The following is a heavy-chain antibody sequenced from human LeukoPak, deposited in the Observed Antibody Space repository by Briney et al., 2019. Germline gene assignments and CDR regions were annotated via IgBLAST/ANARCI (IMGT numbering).Heavy chain of an antibody. CDR2: INHSGST. D-gene: IGHD6-13*01. V-gene: IGHV4-34*01. Sequence: SETLSLTCAVYGGSFSGYYWSWIRQPPGKGLEWIGEINHSGSTNYNPPLKSRVTISVDTSKNQFSLKLSSVTAADTALYYCARAKITAADIDRPFDPWGQGTLVTVSS. CDR1: GGSFSGYY. J-gene: IGHJ5*02. CDR3: ARAKITAADIDRPFDP.